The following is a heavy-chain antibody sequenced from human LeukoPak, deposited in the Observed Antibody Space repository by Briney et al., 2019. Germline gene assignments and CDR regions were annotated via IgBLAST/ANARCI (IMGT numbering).Heavy chain of an antibody. CDR2: IYYSGST. Sequence: SETLSLTCTVSGGSISNSSYYWGWIRQPPGKGLEWIGSIYYSGSTYYNPSLKSRVTISVDTSKNQFSLRLNSVTAADTAVYYCARGLLGYCSSTSCSSYYYYYMDVWGKGTTVTVSS. CDR1: GGSISNSSYY. D-gene: IGHD2-2*01. J-gene: IGHJ6*03. V-gene: IGHV4-39*01. CDR3: ARGLLGYCSSTSCSSYYYYYMDV.